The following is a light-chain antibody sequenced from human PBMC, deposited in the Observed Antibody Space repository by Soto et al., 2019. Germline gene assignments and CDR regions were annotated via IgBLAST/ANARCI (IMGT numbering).Light chain of an antibody. J-gene: IGKJ1*01. CDR1: QSVSNNY. CDR3: QQYGDSPRT. V-gene: IGKV3-20*01. Sequence: EIVLTQSPGTLSLSPGERATLSFRASQSVSNNYLAWYQQKTGQAPRILIYDAFNRATGIPARFSGRGSGTDLTLTISRLEPEDFAVYYCQQYGDSPRTCGQGTKVDIK. CDR2: DAF.